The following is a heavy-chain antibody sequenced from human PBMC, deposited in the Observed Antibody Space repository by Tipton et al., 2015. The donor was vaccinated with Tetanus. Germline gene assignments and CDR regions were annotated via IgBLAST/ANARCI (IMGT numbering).Heavy chain of an antibody. Sequence: QLVQSGAEVKKPGASVKLSCKASGYTFTSYAIHWVRQAPGQRLEWMGWINAGNGNTKLSQKFQGRVTITRDTSASTAYMELSSLKSEDTALYYCARDNGDGYNLWGQGTLVTVSS. V-gene: IGHV1-3*01. CDR2: INAGNGNT. J-gene: IGHJ4*02. D-gene: IGHD5-24*01. CDR3: ARDNGDGYNL. CDR1: GYTFTSYA.